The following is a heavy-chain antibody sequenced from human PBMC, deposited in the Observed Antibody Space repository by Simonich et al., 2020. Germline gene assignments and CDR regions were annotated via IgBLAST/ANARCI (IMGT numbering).Heavy chain of an antibody. Sequence: QVQLVESGGGVVQPGRSLRLSCAASGFTFSSYGMHWVRQAPGKGLEWVAVVWYDGSNKYYADSVKGRFTISRDNSKNTLYLQMNSLRAEDTAVYYCARNSQYAFDIWGQGTMVTVSS. V-gene: IGHV3-33*01. J-gene: IGHJ3*02. D-gene: IGHD2-21*01. CDR1: GFTFSSYG. CDR3: ARNSQYAFDI. CDR2: VWYDGSNK.